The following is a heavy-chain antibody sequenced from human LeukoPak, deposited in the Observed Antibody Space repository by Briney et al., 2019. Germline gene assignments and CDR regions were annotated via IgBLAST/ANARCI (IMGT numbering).Heavy chain of an antibody. CDR2: ISYDGSNK. J-gene: IGHJ4*02. D-gene: IGHD4-17*01. V-gene: IGHV3-30-3*02. CDR3: AKTARSGDYFN. Sequence: QPGRSLRLSCAASGFTFSSYAMHWVRQAPGKGLEWVAVISYDGSNKYYADSVKGRFTISRDNSKNTLYLQMNSLRAEDTAVYYCAKTARSGDYFNWGQGTLVTVSS. CDR1: GFTFSSYA.